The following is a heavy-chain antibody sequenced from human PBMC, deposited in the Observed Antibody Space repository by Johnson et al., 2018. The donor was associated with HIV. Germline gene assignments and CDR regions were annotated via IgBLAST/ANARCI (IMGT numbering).Heavy chain of an antibody. V-gene: IGHV3-30*03. Sequence: VQLVESGGGLIQPGGSLRLSCVGSGFTVSDNYMSWVRQAPGKGLEWVAVISNDGSFQYYTDSVKGRFTISRDDSKNTLYLQMNSLRAEDTAVYYCARDKDYGGNHDAFDIWGQGTMVTVSS. CDR1: GFTVSDNY. CDR3: ARDKDYGGNHDAFDI. J-gene: IGHJ3*02. CDR2: ISNDGSFQ. D-gene: IGHD4-23*01.